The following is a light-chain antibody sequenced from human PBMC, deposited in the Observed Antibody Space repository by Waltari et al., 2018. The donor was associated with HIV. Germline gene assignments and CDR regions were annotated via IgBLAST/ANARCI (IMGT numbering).Light chain of an antibody. CDR3: GSSTSSSNMDV. J-gene: IGLJ2*01. CDR1: SSGSGGYKS. V-gene: IGLV2-14*01. CDR2: EVS. Sequence: QSALTQPASVSGSPGQSITISCTGISSGSGGYKSVSWYQHHPGKAPKLIIYEVSNRPSGVSNRLSGSKSGKTASLTISGLQAEDEADYYCGSSTSSSNMDVFGGGTKVTVL.